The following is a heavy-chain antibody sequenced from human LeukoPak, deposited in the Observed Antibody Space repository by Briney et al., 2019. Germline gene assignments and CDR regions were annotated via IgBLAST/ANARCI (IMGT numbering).Heavy chain of an antibody. CDR1: GVSFSTDG. Sequence: PGGTLRLSCAASGVSFSTDGMHGVCEAPGKGQEGGAFLRSEGNTKYYADSVKGRFIITKDNSKNKPHLEINNRRASDTAAYYSAEGLGYCSSTSCYGGKYYYLDVWGKGTPVTVSS. D-gene: IGHD2-2*01. J-gene: IGHJ6*03. CDR2: LRSEGNTK. V-gene: IGHV3-30*02. CDR3: AEGLGYCSSTSCYGGKYYYLDV.